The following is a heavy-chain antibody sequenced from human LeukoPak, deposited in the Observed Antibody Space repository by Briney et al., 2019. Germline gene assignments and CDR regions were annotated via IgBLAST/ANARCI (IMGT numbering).Heavy chain of an antibody. CDR3: ARHPVYYLAVDY. D-gene: IGHD3-22*01. CDR1: VGPNSSYY. Sequence: SETLSLTSNVSVGPNSSYYWSWVRQARGKGLEWIGYIYTSGSTNYNPSLKSRVTISVDTSKNQFSLKLSSVTAADTAVYYCARHPVYYLAVDYWGRGTLVTVSS. J-gene: IGHJ4*01. V-gene: IGHV4-4*09. CDR2: IYTSGST.